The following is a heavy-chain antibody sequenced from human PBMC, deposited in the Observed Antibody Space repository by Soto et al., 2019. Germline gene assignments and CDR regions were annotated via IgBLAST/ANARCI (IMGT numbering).Heavy chain of an antibody. CDR3: ARPYGSGSYYSGGY. CDR1: GGSFSGYY. J-gene: IGHJ4*02. D-gene: IGHD3-10*01. Sequence: SETLSLTCAVYGGSFSGYYWSWIRQPPGKGLEWIGEINHSGSTNYNPSLKSRVTISVDTSKNQFSLKLSSVTAADTAVYYCARPYGSGSYYSGGYWGQGTLVTVSS. CDR2: INHSGST. V-gene: IGHV4-34*01.